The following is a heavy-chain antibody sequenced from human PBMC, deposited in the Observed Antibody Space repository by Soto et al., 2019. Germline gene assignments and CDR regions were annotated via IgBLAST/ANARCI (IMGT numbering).Heavy chain of an antibody. CDR3: AKDLLRDYYDSSGYGY. J-gene: IGHJ4*02. CDR1: GFTFSSYA. Sequence: GGSLRLSCAASGFTFSSYAMSWVRQAPGKGLKWVSAISGSGGSTYYADSVKGRFAISRDNSKNTLYLQMNSLRAEDTAVYYCAKDLLRDYYDSSGYGYWGQGTLVTVSS. D-gene: IGHD3-22*01. V-gene: IGHV3-23*01. CDR2: ISGSGGST.